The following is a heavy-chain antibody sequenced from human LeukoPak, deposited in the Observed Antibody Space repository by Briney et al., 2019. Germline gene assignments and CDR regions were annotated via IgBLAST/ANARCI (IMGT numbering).Heavy chain of an antibody. CDR2: IHDTGST. J-gene: IGHJ4*02. CDR3: ARFSSGCSTSSCYLTY. CDR1: GGSLSSHY. D-gene: IGHD2-2*01. Sequence: SETLTLTCSVSGGSLSSHYWSWIRQPPGKGLELIGHIHDTGSTFYNPSLRGRVTISLDTSNNQFSLKLTSMTAADTAVYYCARFSSGCSTSSCYLTYWGQGTLVTVS. V-gene: IGHV4-59*11.